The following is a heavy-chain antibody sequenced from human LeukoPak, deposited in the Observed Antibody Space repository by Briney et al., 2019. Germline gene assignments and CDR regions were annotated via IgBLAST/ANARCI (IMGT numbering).Heavy chain of an antibody. Sequence: PGGSLRLSCAASGFTFSSYGMHWVRQAPGKGLEWVAFIRYDGSNKYYADSVKGRFTISRDNSKNTLYLQMNSLRAEDTAVYYCAKEWFGESLNWFDPWGQGTLVTVSS. V-gene: IGHV3-30*02. CDR1: GFTFSSYG. CDR2: IRYDGSNK. D-gene: IGHD3-10*01. J-gene: IGHJ5*02. CDR3: AKEWFGESLNWFDP.